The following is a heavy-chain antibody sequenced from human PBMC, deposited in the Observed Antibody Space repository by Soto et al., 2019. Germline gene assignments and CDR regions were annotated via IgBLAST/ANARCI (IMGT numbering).Heavy chain of an antibody. V-gene: IGHV3-30*14. D-gene: IGHD3-3*01. CDR3: ARDRPQITIFDAFDI. CDR1: GFTFSTHV. J-gene: IGHJ3*02. Sequence: QVQLVESGGGVVQPGRSLRLSCAASGFTFSTHVMHWVRQAPGKGLECVAVISYDGSNKYYADSVKGRFTISRDNSKNTLYLQMNSLRAEDTAVYYCARDRPQITIFDAFDIWGQGTMVTVSS. CDR2: ISYDGSNK.